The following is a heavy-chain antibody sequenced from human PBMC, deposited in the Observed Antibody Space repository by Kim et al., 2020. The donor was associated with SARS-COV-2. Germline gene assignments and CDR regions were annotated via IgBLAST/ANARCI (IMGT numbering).Heavy chain of an antibody. J-gene: IGHJ5*02. V-gene: IGHV3-64D*09. CDR1: GFTFSEYV. Sequence: GGSLRLSCSASGFTFSEYVMHWVRQAPGKGLEYVSNINTNGGSTYYTDSVKGRFTISRDNSKNTLYLQMSSLRADDTAVYYCTSDYHASGNSHPWGQGTLVTVSS. D-gene: IGHD3-10*01. CDR3: TSDYHASGNSHP. CDR2: INTNGGST.